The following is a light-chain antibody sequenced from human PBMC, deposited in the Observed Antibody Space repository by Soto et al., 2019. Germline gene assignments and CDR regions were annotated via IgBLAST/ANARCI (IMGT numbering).Light chain of an antibody. Sequence: DIQMTQSPSTLSASIGDRVTITCRASQTVNIWLAWYQQKPGTAPKLLIQKASSLESGVPSRFSGSGSGTDLTLTISSLQPDDFATYDCQQSHDVLTFGGGTRVELK. J-gene: IGKJ4*01. V-gene: IGKV1-5*03. CDR1: QTVNIW. CDR2: KAS. CDR3: QQSHDVLT.